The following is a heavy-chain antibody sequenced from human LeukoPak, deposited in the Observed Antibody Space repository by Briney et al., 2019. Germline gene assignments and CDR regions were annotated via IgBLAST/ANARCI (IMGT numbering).Heavy chain of an antibody. Sequence: PSGTLSLTCTVSGDSVSSGSYYWSWIRQPPGKGLEWIGYIYYSGSTNYNPSLKSRVTISVGTSKNQFSLKLGSVTAADTAVYYCARVRASGWYPTYFDYWGQGTLVTVSS. CDR2: IYYSGST. D-gene: IGHD6-19*01. CDR1: GDSVSSGSYY. V-gene: IGHV4-61*01. J-gene: IGHJ4*02. CDR3: ARVRASGWYPTYFDY.